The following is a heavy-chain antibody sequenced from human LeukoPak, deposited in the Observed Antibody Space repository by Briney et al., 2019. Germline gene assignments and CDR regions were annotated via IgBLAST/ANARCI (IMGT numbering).Heavy chain of an antibody. CDR1: GFTFSSYA. J-gene: IGHJ6*02. CDR2: IYSGGST. D-gene: IGHD5-12*01. Sequence: GGSLRLSCAASGFTFSSYAMSWVRQAPGKGLEWVSVIYSGGSTYYADSVKGRFTISRDNSKNTLYLQMNSLRAEDTAVYYCARGYSGYDSYYYYGMDVWGQGTTVTVSS. V-gene: IGHV3-53*01. CDR3: ARGYSGYDSYYYYGMDV.